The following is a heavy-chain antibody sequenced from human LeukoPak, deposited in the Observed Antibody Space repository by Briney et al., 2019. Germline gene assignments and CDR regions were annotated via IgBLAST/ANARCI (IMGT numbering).Heavy chain of an antibody. CDR2: IYHSGST. V-gene: IGHV4-30-2*01. CDR1: GGSISSGGYS. D-gene: IGHD3-16*01. J-gene: IGHJ1*01. Sequence: SGTLSLTCAVSGGSISSGGYSWSWIRQPPGKGLEWIGYIYHSGSTYYNPSLKSRVTISVDRSKNQFSLKLSSVTAADTAVYYCARGLRTEYFQHWGQGTLVTVSS. CDR3: ARGLRTEYFQH.